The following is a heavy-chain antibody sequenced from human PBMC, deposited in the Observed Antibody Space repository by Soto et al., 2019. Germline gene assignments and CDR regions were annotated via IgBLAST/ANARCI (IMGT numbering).Heavy chain of an antibody. D-gene: IGHD2-2*01. CDR2: LYHSGST. Sequence: PSETLSLTCAVSGGSISSGGYSWSWSRQPPGKGLEWVGYLYHSGSTYYNPSRKSRGTISGDRSKNQFSLKLSSVTAADTAVYYCARAPHCSSTSCPSGCFDPWGQGTLVTVSS. CDR1: GGSISSGGYS. CDR3: ARAPHCSSTSCPSGCFDP. J-gene: IGHJ5*02. V-gene: IGHV4-30-2*01.